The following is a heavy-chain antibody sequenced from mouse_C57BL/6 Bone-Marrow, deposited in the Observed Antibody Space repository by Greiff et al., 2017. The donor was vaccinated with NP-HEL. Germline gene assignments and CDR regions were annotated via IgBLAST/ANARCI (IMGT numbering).Heavy chain of an antibody. J-gene: IGHJ3*01. CDR3: ARLGPNWAWFAY. CDR1: GYTFTSYW. V-gene: IGHV1-55*01. CDR2: IYPGSGST. Sequence: VQLQQPGAELVKPGASVKMSCKASGYTFTSYWITWVKQRPGQGLEWIGDIYPGSGSTNYNEKFKSKATLTVDTSSSTAYMQLSSLTSEDSAVYYCARLGPNWAWFAYWGRGTLVTVSA. D-gene: IGHD4-1*01.